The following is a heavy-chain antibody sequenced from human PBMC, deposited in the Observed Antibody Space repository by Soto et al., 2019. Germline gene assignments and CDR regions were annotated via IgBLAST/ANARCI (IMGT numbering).Heavy chain of an antibody. CDR2: ISSSSTYI. D-gene: IGHD1-26*01. J-gene: IGHJ6*02. Sequence: EVQLVESGGGLVKPGGSLRLSCAASGFTFRTYSINWVRQAPGMGPEWVASISSSSTYIYYADSVRGRFTVSRDNAKSSLYLQMNSLRVEDTAVYYCARDQVGALYYFYYGLDVWGQGTTVTVSS. V-gene: IGHV3-21*01. CDR1: GFTFRTYS. CDR3: ARDQVGALYYFYYGLDV.